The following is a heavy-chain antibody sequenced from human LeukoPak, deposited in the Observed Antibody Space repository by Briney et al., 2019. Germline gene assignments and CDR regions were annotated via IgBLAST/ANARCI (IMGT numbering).Heavy chain of an antibody. CDR3: ARDGVVGAINYFDY. D-gene: IGHD1-26*01. V-gene: IGHV1-3*01. CDR2: ISAGNGNT. Sequence: ASVKVSCKASGYTFTSYAMHWVRQAPGQRLEWMGWISAGNGNTKYSQKFQGRVTITRDTSASTAYMELSSLRSEDTAVYYCARDGVVGAINYFDYWGQGTLVTVSS. CDR1: GYTFTSYA. J-gene: IGHJ4*02.